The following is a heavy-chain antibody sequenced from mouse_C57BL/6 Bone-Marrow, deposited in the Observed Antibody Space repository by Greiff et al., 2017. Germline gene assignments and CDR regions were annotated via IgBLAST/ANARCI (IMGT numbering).Heavy chain of an antibody. J-gene: IGHJ1*03. V-gene: IGHV1-59*01. D-gene: IGHD2-5*01. CDR1: GYTFTSYW. CDR3: ARRNYSNYLYFDV. Sequence: QVQLQQPGAELVRPGTSVKLSCKASGYTFTSYWMHWVKQRPGQGLEWIGVIDPSDSYTNYNQKFKGKDTLTVDTSSSTAYMQLSSLTSEDSAVYYCARRNYSNYLYFDVWGTGTTVTVSS. CDR2: IDPSDSYT.